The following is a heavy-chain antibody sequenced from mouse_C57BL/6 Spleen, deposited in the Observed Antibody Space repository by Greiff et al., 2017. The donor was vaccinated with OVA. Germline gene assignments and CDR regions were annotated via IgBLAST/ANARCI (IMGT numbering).Heavy chain of an antibody. CDR1: GYAFSSSW. V-gene: IGHV1-82*01. Sequence: VQLQQSGPELVKPGASVKISCKASGYAFSSSWMNWVKQRPGKGLEWIGRIYPGDGDTNYNGKFKGKATLTADKSSSTAYMQLSSLTSEDSAVYFCARKGYDGYSYYAMDYWGQGTSVTVSS. J-gene: IGHJ4*01. D-gene: IGHD2-3*01. CDR3: ARKGYDGYSYYAMDY. CDR2: IYPGDGDT.